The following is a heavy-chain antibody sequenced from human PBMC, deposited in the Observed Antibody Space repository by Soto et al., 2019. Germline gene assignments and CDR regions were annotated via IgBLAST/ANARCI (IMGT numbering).Heavy chain of an antibody. CDR3: ASDLSRFCKSGVCYNWYFDL. CDR1: GGSIKSGGYY. J-gene: IGHJ2*01. CDR2: IYYSETT. V-gene: IGHV4-31*03. D-gene: IGHD2-8*02. Sequence: QVQLHESGPGLVKPSQTLSLTCTVSGGSIKSGGYYWSWIRHHPGKGLEWIGSIYYSETTYYNPSLKSRVTISLDTSKNHFSLTLSSVTAADTAVYFCASDLSRFCKSGVCYNWYFDLWGRGALVTVSS.